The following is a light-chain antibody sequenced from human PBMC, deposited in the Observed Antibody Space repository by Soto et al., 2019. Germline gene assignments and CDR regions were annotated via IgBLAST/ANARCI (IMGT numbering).Light chain of an antibody. J-gene: IGLJ1*01. CDR1: SSYIGAYNY. CDR3: CSYAGAYIYV. CDR2: DVS. V-gene: IGLV2-11*01. Sequence: QSALTQPRSVSGSPGQSVTISCTGTSSYIGAYNYVSWYQQHPGKVPKLMLYDVSKRPSGVPDHFSGSKSGNTASLTISGLQADDEADYYCCSYAGAYIYVFATGTKVTVL.